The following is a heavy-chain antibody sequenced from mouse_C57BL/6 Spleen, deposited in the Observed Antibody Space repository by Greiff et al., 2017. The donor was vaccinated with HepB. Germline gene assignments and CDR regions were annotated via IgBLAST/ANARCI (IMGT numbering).Heavy chain of an antibody. V-gene: IGHV2-9-1*01. J-gene: IGHJ4*01. D-gene: IGHD2-4*01. CDR2: IWTGGGT. CDR3: ARNDEGLRQGGYAMDY. Sequence: QVQLKQSGPGLVAPSQSLSITCTVSGFSFTSYAISWVRQPPGKGLEWLGVIWTGGGTNYNSALKSRLSISKDNSKSQVFLKMNSLQTDDTARYYCARNDEGLRQGGYAMDYWGQGTSVTVSS. CDR1: GFSFTSYA.